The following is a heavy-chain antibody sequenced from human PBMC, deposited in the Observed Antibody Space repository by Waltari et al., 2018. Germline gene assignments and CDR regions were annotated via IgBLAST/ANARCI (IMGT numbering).Heavy chain of an antibody. CDR2: IYYSGST. CDR3: ARQVQLWSPIYYYYMDV. Sequence: QVQLQESGPGLVKPSETLSLTCTVSGGSISSYYWSWIRQPPGKGLEWIGYIYYSGSTNYNPSLKSRVTISVDTSKNQFSLKLSSVTAADTAVYYCARQVQLWSPIYYYYMDVWGKGTTVTISS. V-gene: IGHV4-59*01. D-gene: IGHD5-18*01. J-gene: IGHJ6*03. CDR1: GGSISSYY.